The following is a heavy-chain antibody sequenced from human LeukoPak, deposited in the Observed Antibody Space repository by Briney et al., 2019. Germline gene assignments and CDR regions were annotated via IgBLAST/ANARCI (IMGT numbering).Heavy chain of an antibody. D-gene: IGHD2-2*02. CDR1: GGSFSGYY. CDR3: AREIYCSSTSCYSYWFDP. J-gene: IGHJ5*02. Sequence: SESLSLTCAVYGGSFSGYYWSWIRQPPGKGLEWIGEINHSGSTNYNPSLKSRVTISVDTSKNQFSLKLSSVTAADTAVYYCAREIYCSSTSCYSYWFDPWGQGTLVTVSS. V-gene: IGHV4-34*01. CDR2: INHSGST.